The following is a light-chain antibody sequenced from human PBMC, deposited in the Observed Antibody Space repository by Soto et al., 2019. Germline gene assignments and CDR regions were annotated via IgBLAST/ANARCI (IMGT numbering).Light chain of an antibody. Sequence: AIQLTQSPSSLSASVGDRITIICRASQDISNDLGWFQQKPGKAPKLLIYAASILQTGVPSRFSGSGSDSAFSLTITSLQPEDFATYYCLQDYNSPITFGQGTRLEIK. CDR3: LQDYNSPIT. J-gene: IGKJ5*01. CDR2: AAS. V-gene: IGKV1-6*02. CDR1: QDISND.